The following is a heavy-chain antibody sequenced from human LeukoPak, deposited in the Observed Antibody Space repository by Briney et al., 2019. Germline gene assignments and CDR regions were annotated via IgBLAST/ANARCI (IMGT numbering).Heavy chain of an antibody. J-gene: IGHJ4*02. D-gene: IGHD5-18*01. CDR3: ARDICGYNYGCFDS. CDR2: IFNTGST. CDR1: GDSIGRGSYY. Sequence: PSETLSLTCAVSGDSIGRGSYYWGWIRQPAGKAPEWIGRIFNTGSTSYNPSLKSRVTISVDTSKNQFSLNLRSVTAADTAVYYCARDICGYNYGCFDSWGQGTLVTVSS. V-gene: IGHV4-61*02.